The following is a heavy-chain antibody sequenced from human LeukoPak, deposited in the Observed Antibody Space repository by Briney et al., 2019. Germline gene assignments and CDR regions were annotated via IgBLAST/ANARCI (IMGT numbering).Heavy chain of an antibody. V-gene: IGHV3-15*01. CDR2: IKSKTDGGTT. D-gene: IGHD4-11*01. CDR1: GFTFCNAW. CDR3: TTGYSDYDYYFDY. Sequence: GGSPRLSCAASGFTFCNAWMSWVRQAPGKGLEWVGRIKSKTDGGTTDYAAPVKGRFTISRDDSKNTLYLQMNSLKTEDTAVYYCTTGYSDYDYYFDYWGQGTLVTVSS. J-gene: IGHJ4*02.